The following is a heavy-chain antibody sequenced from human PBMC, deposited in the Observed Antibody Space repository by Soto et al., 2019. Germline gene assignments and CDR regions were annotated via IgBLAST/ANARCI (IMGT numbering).Heavy chain of an antibody. Sequence: QVQLQQWGAGLLKPSETLSLTCAVYGGSFSGYYWSWIRQPPGKGLEWIGDINHSGSTNYNPSLSMQVTLSVSPSKYHFTLKLSSVAAAVTAGNYCARGATVATPKIDTNDLDYGGQGTLVTVSS. CDR1: GGSFSGYY. CDR2: INHSGST. CDR3: ARGATVATPKIDTNDLDY. V-gene: IGHV4-34*01. J-gene: IGHJ4*02. D-gene: IGHD6-19*01.